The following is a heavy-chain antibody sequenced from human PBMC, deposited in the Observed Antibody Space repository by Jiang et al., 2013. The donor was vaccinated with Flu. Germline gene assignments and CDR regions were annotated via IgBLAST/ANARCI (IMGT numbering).Heavy chain of an antibody. CDR1: GGSISTYY. CDR2: VYYSGTT. V-gene: IGHV4-59*08. J-gene: IGHJ5*02. Sequence: GPGLVKPSETLSLTCTVSGGSISTYYWSWIRQPPGKGLDYIGYVYYSGTTYYNPSLKGRVTMSVDTSKNQFSLNLSSVTAADTAVYYCASGHYYGSGTNCFDPWGQGTLVTVSS. D-gene: IGHD3-10*01. CDR3: ASGHYYGSGTNCFDP.